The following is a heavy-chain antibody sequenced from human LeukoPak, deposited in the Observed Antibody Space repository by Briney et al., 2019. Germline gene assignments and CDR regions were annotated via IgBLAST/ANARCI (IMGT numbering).Heavy chain of an antibody. D-gene: IGHD2-21*02. V-gene: IGHV3-30-3*01. Sequence: GGSLRLSCAASGFILSNYWMSWVRQAPGKGLEWVAVISYDGSNKYCADSVKGRFTISRDNSKKTLYLQMNSLRAEDTAVYYCARGREVTATPLYYYGMDVWGQGTTVTVSS. J-gene: IGHJ6*02. CDR1: GFILSNYW. CDR2: ISYDGSNK. CDR3: ARGREVTATPLYYYGMDV.